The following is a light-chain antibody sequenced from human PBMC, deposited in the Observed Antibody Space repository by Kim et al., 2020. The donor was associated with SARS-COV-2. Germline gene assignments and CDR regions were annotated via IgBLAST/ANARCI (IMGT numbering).Light chain of an antibody. CDR3: QQYSSYPFT. CDR2: AAS. CDR1: PGISNY. J-gene: IGKJ4*01. Sequence: ADVGDNVTSTWRARPGISNYLAWVQKKPGKAQKSLIFAASSLRSGVPSRFSGSGTGTEFTLTISSLQPEDSATYYCQQYSSYPFTFGGGTKVDIK. V-gene: IGKV1-16*01.